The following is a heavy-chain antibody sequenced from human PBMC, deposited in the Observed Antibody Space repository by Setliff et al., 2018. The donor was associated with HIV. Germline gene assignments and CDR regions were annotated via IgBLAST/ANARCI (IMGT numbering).Heavy chain of an antibody. D-gene: IGHD6-13*01. CDR2: IFPVFGAA. CDR1: GGNFTSYC. Sequence: SVKVSCKASGGNFTSYCIGWVRQAPGQGLEWMGRIFPVFGAAHYTQNFQGRVTLPTDTSTTTAYTELRSLSSDDTAVYYCAAIAAAALRGTFDIWGQGTMVTVPS. V-gene: IGHV1-69*05. CDR3: AAIAAAALRGTFDI. J-gene: IGHJ3*02.